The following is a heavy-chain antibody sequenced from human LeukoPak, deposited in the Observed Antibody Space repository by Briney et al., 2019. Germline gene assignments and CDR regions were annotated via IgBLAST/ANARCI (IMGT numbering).Heavy chain of an antibody. CDR3: ARQKSGYSYGDYYYYGMDV. CDR2: IYYSGST. Sequence: SETLSLTCTVSGGSISSYYWSWIRQPPGKGLEWIGNIYYSGSTNYNPSLKSRVTISVDTSKNQFSLKLSSVTAADTAVYYCARQKSGYSYGDYYYYGMDVWGQGTTVTVSS. J-gene: IGHJ6*02. D-gene: IGHD5-18*01. CDR1: GGSISSYY. V-gene: IGHV4-59*08.